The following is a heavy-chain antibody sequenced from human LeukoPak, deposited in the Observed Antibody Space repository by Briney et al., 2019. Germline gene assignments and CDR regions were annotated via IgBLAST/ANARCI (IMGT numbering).Heavy chain of an antibody. V-gene: IGHV5-51*04. CDR3: ARTAVGYCSGGSCYHDAFDI. CDR1: GYSFTSYW. CDR2: IYPGDSDT. Sequence: GESLKISCKGSGYSFTSYWIGWVRQMPGKGLEWMGIIYPGDSDTRYSPSFQGQVTISADKPISTAYLQWSSLKASDTAMYYCARTAVGYCSGGSCYHDAFDIWGQGTMVTVSS. D-gene: IGHD2-15*01. J-gene: IGHJ3*02.